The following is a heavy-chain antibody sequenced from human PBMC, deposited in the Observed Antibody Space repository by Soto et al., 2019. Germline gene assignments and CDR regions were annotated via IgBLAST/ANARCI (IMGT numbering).Heavy chain of an antibody. CDR3: ARDGRDGHRVAFDI. J-gene: IGHJ3*02. V-gene: IGHV1-2*04. CDR1: GYTFTGSY. Sequence: GASVKVSCKASGYTFTGSYMHWVRQAPGQGLEWMGWINPNSGGTNYAQKFQGWVTMTRDTSISTAYMELSRLRSDDTAVYYCARDGRDGHRVAFDICGKGIMVTVSS. D-gene: IGHD1-26*01. CDR2: INPNSGGT.